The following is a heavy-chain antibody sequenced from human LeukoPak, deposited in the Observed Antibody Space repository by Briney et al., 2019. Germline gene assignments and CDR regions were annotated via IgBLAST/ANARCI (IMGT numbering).Heavy chain of an antibody. CDR2: IIPIFGTA. J-gene: IGHJ4*02. CDR3: AGQSSYWGSLDY. D-gene: IGHD7-27*01. CDR1: GGTFSSYA. Sequence: SVKVSCKASGGTFSSYAISWVRQAPGQGLEWMGGIIPIFGTANYAQKFQGRVTITADESTSTAYMELSSLRSEDTAVYYCAGQSSYWGSLDYWGQGTLVTVSS. V-gene: IGHV1-69*01.